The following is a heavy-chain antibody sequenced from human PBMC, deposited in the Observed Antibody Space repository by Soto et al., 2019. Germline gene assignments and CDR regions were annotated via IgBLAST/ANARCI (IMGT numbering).Heavy chain of an antibody. CDR1: GGTFSSYA. V-gene: IGHV1-69*13. CDR2: IIPIFGTA. J-gene: IGHJ6*02. D-gene: IGHD3-22*01. Sequence: SVKVSCKASGGTFSSYAISWVRQAPGQGLEWMGGIIPIFGTANYAQKFQGRVTITADESTSTAYMELSSLRSEDTAVYYCARDMYYYDSSGYSTGYYYGMDVWGQWTTVTVSS. CDR3: ARDMYYYDSSGYSTGYYYGMDV.